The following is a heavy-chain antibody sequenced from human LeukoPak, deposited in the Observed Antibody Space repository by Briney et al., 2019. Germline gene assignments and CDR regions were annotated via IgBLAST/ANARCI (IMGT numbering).Heavy chain of an antibody. CDR2: ISSSSSYI. D-gene: IGHD5-18*01. CDR3: ARDTAMVVIDKFDY. V-gene: IGHV3-21*01. Sequence: GGSLRLSCAAPGFTFSSYSMNWVRQAPGKGLEWVSSISSSSSYIYYADSVKGRFTISRDNAKNSLYLQMNSLRAEDTAVYYCARDTAMVVIDKFDYWGQGTLVTVSS. J-gene: IGHJ4*02. CDR1: GFTFSSYS.